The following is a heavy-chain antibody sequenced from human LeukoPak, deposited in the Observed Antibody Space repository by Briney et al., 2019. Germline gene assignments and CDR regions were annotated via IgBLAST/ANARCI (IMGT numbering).Heavy chain of an antibody. Sequence: SETLSLTCTVSGYSISSGYFWGWMRQPPGKGLEWIGYIYNSGSTNYNPSLKSRVTISVDTSKNQFSLKLSSVTAADTAVYYCARDVGATPGYFDYWGQGTLVTVSS. CDR2: IYNSGST. D-gene: IGHD1-26*01. CDR3: ARDVGATPGYFDY. CDR1: GYSISSGYF. J-gene: IGHJ4*02. V-gene: IGHV4-61*01.